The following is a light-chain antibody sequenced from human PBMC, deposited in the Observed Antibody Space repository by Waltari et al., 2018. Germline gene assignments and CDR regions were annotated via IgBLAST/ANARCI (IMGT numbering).Light chain of an antibody. CDR1: QNLLYSNVYNS. CDR3: MQALQTPYT. CDR2: LGS. Sequence: DIVMTQSPLSLPVTPGAPASISCRSSQNLLYSNVYNSLDWYVQKPGQSPQILIYLGSNRASGVPDRCSGSGSGTDFALKISRVEAEDVGVYYCMQALQTPYTFGLGTKLEI. V-gene: IGKV2-28*01. J-gene: IGKJ2*01.